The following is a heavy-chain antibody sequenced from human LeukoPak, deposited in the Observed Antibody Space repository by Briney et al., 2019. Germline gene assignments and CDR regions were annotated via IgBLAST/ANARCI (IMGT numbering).Heavy chain of an antibody. D-gene: IGHD3/OR15-3a*01. J-gene: IGHJ3*02. CDR2: GGSHGGT. V-gene: IGHV3-23*01. CDR1: GFTFTNYA. CDR3: ASRSWTGAGYYAFDI. Sequence: GGSLRFSCAAPGFTFTNYAVSWVRQAPGKGPEWASAGGSHGGTYYTDSVKGRFTISKDNSENTLSLQMNNLRVEDTAIYYCASRSWTGAGYYAFDIWGHGTMVTVSS.